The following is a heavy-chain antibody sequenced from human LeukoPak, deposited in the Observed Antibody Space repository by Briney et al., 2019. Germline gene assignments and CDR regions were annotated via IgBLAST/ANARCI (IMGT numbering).Heavy chain of an antibody. D-gene: IGHD6-25*01. CDR1: GGTFSSYA. Sequence: SVKVSCKDSGGTFSSYAISWVRQAPGQGLEWMGRIIPILGIANYAQKFQGRVTITADKSTSTAYMELSSLRSEDTAVYYCARDLAATTWTGGAFDIWGQGTMVTVSS. J-gene: IGHJ3*02. CDR2: IIPILGIA. CDR3: ARDLAATTWTGGAFDI. V-gene: IGHV1-69*04.